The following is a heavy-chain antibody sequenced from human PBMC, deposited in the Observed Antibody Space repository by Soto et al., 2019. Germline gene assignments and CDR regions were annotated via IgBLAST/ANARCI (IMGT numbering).Heavy chain of an antibody. CDR1: GFIFDDYA. V-gene: IGHV3-9*01. Sequence: EVQLEESGGGLVQPGRSLRLSCEASGFIFDDYAMHWVRQAPGKGLEWVSGISWNSDSIVYADSVKGRFTISRDTAKNYLYLQMNTLTTEDTAFYFYAKDRNVWGAGSGSCCCAASDVWGQGTLVTVSS. CDR3: AKDRNVWGAGSGSCCCAASDV. J-gene: IGHJ3*01. CDR2: ISWNSDSI. D-gene: IGHD2-2*01.